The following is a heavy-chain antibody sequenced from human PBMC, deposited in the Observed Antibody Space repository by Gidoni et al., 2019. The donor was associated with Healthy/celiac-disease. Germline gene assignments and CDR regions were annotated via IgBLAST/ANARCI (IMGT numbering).Heavy chain of an antibody. CDR2: IKQDGSEK. CDR3: ARDIGRGIAAR. Sequence: EVQLVASGGGLVPPGGSLRLSCAASGFTFSSYWMSWVRQAPGQGLEWVANIKQDGSEKYYVDSVKGRFTSSRDNAKNSLYLQMNSLRAEDTAVYYCARDIGRGIAARWGQGTLVTVSS. V-gene: IGHV3-7*03. CDR1: GFTFSSYW. D-gene: IGHD6-25*01. J-gene: IGHJ4*02.